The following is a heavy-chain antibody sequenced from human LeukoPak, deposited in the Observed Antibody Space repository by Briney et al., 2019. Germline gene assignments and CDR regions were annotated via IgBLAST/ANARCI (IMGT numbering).Heavy chain of an antibody. CDR2: ISGSGGST. Sequence: GGSLRLSCAASGFTFSSYAMSWVRQAPGRGLEWVSAISGSGGSTYYADSVKGRFTISRDNSKNTLYLQMNSLRAEDTAVYYCAKGSSGWQRVHWGQGTLVTVSS. V-gene: IGHV3-23*01. CDR3: AKGSSGWQRVH. D-gene: IGHD6-19*01. J-gene: IGHJ4*02. CDR1: GFTFSSYA.